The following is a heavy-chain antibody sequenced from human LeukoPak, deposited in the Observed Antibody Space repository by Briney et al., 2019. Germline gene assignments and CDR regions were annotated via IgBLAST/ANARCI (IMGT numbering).Heavy chain of an antibody. D-gene: IGHD3-16*01. V-gene: IGHV1-46*01. Sequence: ASVKASCKASGYTFTSYYIHWVRQAPGQGLEWMGVIHPTGGSASYAQKFQGRITMTRDLSTSTVYMELSSLRSEDTAVYYCARETSQKGAHYMDVWGKGTTVTISS. CDR1: GYTFTSYY. CDR2: IHPTGGSA. CDR3: ARETSQKGAHYMDV. J-gene: IGHJ6*03.